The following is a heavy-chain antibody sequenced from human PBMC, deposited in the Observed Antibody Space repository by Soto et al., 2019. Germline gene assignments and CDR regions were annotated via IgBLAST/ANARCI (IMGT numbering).Heavy chain of an antibody. V-gene: IGHV4-34*01. CDR1: GGSFSGYY. CDR2: NNHSGST. D-gene: IGHD3-22*01. Sequence: QVQLQQWGAGLLKPSETLSLTCAVYGGSFSGYYWSWIRQPPGKGLEWIGENNHSGSTNYNPSLKRRVTISVDTSKNQFSLKLRSGTAADTAVYYCARWFVLRWLLKVDAFDIWGQGTMVTVSS. CDR3: ARWFVLRWLLKVDAFDI. J-gene: IGHJ3*02.